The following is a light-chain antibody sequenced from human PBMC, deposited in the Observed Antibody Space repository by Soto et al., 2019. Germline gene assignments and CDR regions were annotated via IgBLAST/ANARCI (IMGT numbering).Light chain of an antibody. J-gene: IGKJ4*01. Sequence: EIVLTQSPATLYLSPGERATLSCRASQSVSTYLAWYQQRPGQAPRLLIYGASNRATGIPARFSGSGSGTDFTLTSSSLEPEDSAVYYCLQRSNWLTFGGGTKVDIK. CDR2: GAS. V-gene: IGKV3-11*01. CDR1: QSVSTY. CDR3: LQRSNWLT.